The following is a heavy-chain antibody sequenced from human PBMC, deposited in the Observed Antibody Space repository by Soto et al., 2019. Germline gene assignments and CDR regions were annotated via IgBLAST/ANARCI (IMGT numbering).Heavy chain of an antibody. CDR3: AKVGDSIYVWDYFDS. Sequence: GGSLRLSCAASGFTVSSNYMSWVRQAPGKGLEWVSVIYSGGSTYYADSVKGRFTISRDNSKNTLYLQINSVRAEDTAVYFCAKVGDSIYVWDYFDSWGQGTLVTVSS. J-gene: IGHJ4*02. CDR2: IYSGGST. CDR1: GFTVSSNY. V-gene: IGHV3-53*01. D-gene: IGHD3-16*01.